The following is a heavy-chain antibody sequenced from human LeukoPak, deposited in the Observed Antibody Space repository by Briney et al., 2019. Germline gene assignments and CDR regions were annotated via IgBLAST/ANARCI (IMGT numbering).Heavy chain of an antibody. CDR1: GFTFSSYG. Sequence: GGSLRLSCAASGFTFSSYGMHWVRQAPGEGLEWVAVISYDGSNKYYADSVKGRFTISRDNSKNTLYLQMNSLRAEDTAVYYCAKNTAGIVVVTAIDYWGQGTLVTVSS. CDR2: ISYDGSNK. CDR3: AKNTAGIVVVTAIDY. V-gene: IGHV3-30*18. D-gene: IGHD2-21*02. J-gene: IGHJ4*02.